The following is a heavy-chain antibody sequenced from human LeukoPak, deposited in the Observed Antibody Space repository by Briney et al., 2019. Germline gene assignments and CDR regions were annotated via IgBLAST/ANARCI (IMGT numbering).Heavy chain of an antibody. J-gene: IGHJ4*02. CDR1: GFTFSDYY. Sequence: GGSLRLSCAASGFTFSDYYMSWIRQAPGKGLEWVSYISSSSSYTNYADSGKGRFTISRDNAKNSLYLQMNSLRAEDTAVYYCARDYYGSGSRWGQGTLVTVSS. V-gene: IGHV3-11*06. D-gene: IGHD3-10*01. CDR2: ISSSSSYT. CDR3: ARDYYGSGSR.